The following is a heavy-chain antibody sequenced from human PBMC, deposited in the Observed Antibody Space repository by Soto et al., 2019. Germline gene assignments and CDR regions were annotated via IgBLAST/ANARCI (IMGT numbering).Heavy chain of an antibody. CDR2: IWYDGSNK. CDR3: XRDEVGLVLDYYYGMDV. CDR1: GFTFSSYG. D-gene: IGHD6-19*01. Sequence: GGSLRLSCAASGFTFSSYGMHWVRQAPGKGLEWVAVIWYDGSNKYYADSVKGRFTISRDNSKNTLYLQMNSLRAEDTAVYYCXRDEVGLVLDYYYGMDVWGQGTTVTVSS. V-gene: IGHV3-33*01. J-gene: IGHJ6*02.